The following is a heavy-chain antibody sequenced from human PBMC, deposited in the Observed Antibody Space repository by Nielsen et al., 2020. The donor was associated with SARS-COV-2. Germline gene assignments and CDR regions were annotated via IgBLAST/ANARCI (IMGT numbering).Heavy chain of an antibody. CDR3: AREAYYGSGSTAFDY. Sequence: GGSLRLSCAASGFTFSSHAMSWVRQAPGKGLAWVSVIFSGGTSTYYADSVKGRFTISRDDAKNSLYLQMNSLRAEDSAIYYCAREAYYGSGSTAFDYWGQGTLVTVSS. J-gene: IGHJ4*02. D-gene: IGHD3-10*01. CDR1: GFTFSSHA. CDR2: IFSGGTST. V-gene: IGHV3-23*03.